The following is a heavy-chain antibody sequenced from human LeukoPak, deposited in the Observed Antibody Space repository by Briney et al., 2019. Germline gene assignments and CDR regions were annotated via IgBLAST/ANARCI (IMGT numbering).Heavy chain of an antibody. CDR2: INPNSGGT. Sequence: ASVKVSCKASGYTFTGYYMHWVRQAPGQGLEWMGWINPNSGGTNYAQKFKGRVTMTRDTSISTAYMELSRLRSDDTAVYYCARDGPNYDILTGYYRWFDPWGQGTLVTVSS. J-gene: IGHJ5*02. CDR1: GYTFTGYY. D-gene: IGHD3-9*01. CDR3: ARDGPNYDILTGYYRWFDP. V-gene: IGHV1-2*02.